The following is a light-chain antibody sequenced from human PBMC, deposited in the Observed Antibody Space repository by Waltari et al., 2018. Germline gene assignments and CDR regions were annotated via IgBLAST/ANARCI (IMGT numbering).Light chain of an antibody. CDR3: QQYNSYSLLT. V-gene: IGKV1-5*03. CDR2: KAS. J-gene: IGKJ4*01. CDR1: QSISKW. Sequence: DIKMTQSPFTLSASVGERATITCRASQSISKWLAWYQHKPGKAPTLLIYKASTLASGGPSRFSGSGSMTDFSLTISSLQPDDFATYYCQQYNSYSLLTFGGGTKVEIK.